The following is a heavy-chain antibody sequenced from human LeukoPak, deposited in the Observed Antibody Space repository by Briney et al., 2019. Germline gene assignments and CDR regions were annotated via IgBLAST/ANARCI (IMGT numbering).Heavy chain of an antibody. CDR2: INPGGGSR. J-gene: IGHJ4*02. V-gene: IGHV1-46*01. Sequence: ASVKVSCKASGDTFASSYMHWVRQAPGQGLEWMGIINPGGGSRSYAQKFQGRVTMTRDMSTNTVYMELSSLRSEDTAVYYCATEEHSGSYLDYWGQGTPVTVSS. D-gene: IGHD1-26*01. CDR3: ATEEHSGSYLDY. CDR1: GDTFASSY.